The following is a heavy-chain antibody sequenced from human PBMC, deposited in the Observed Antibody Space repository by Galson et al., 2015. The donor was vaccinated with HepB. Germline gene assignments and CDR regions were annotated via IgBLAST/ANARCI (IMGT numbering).Heavy chain of an antibody. J-gene: IGHJ4*02. V-gene: IGHV1-18*04. D-gene: IGHD5-24*01. CDR3: ARGGEMATILPSHFDY. CDR2: ISAYNGNT. Sequence: QSGAEVKKPGASVKVSCKASGYTFTSYGISWVRQAPGQGLEWMGWISAYNGNTNYAQKLQGRVTMTTDTSTSTAYMELSSLRSEDTAVYYCARGGEMATILPSHFDYWGQGTLVTVSS. CDR1: GYTFTSYG.